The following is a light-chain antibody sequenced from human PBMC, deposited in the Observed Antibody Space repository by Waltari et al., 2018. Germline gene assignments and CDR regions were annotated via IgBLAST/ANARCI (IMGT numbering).Light chain of an antibody. J-gene: IGLJ2*01. Sequence: QSVLTQPPSASGTPGQRVTISCSGSSSNVGSNTVNWYQQLSGMAPKLLSYSNTQRPSGVPDRFSGSKSGTSASLAISGLQSEDEADYYCAAWDDSLNGVVFGGGTKLTVL. CDR2: SNT. CDR3: AAWDDSLNGVV. V-gene: IGLV1-44*01. CDR1: SSNVGSNT.